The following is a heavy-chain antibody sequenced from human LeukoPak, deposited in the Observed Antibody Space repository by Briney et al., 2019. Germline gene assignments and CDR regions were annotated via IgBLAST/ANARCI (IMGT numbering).Heavy chain of an antibody. CDR3: ARGRKAGVGRAYYMVV. CDR1: SYTFTSYD. V-gene: IGHV1-8*02. J-gene: IGHJ6*03. CDR2: MNPKSGNT. Sequence: ASVKVSCKISSYTFTSYDINWVRQATGQGLEWMEWMNPKSGNTDYAQKFQGRVTMTSDTSIDTAYMELSNLRSEDTAVYYCARGRKAGVGRAYYMVVWGKRTTVTVFS. D-gene: IGHD6-13*01.